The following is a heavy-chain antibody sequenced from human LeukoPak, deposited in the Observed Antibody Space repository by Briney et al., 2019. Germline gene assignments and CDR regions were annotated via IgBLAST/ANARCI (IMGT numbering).Heavy chain of an antibody. CDR2: INHSGGT. Sequence: SETLSLTCAVSGGSSSGYYWSWLRHPPGQGLDWIGEINHSGGTNYNPSLKSRVTISVDTSKSQFSLKLSSVTAADTAVYYCAREKTYYDTSGNYYGGVFDYWGQGTLVTVSS. J-gene: IGHJ4*02. D-gene: IGHD3-22*01. CDR3: AREKTYYDTSGNYYGGVFDY. V-gene: IGHV4-34*01. CDR1: GGSSSGYY.